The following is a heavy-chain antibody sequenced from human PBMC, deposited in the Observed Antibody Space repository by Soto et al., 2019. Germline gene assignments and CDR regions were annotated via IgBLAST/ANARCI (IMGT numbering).Heavy chain of an antibody. CDR1: GFTFSSYG. CDR2: IWYDGSNK. D-gene: IGHD2-21*01. J-gene: IGHJ6*02. Sequence: QVQLVESGGGVVQPGRSLRLSCAASGFTFSSYGMHWVRQAPGKGLEWVAVIWYDGSNKYYADSVKGRFTISRDNSNNTLYLQMNSLRAEDTAVYYCARDQIPYINYYYYGMDVWGQGTTVTVSS. V-gene: IGHV3-33*01. CDR3: ARDQIPYINYYYYGMDV.